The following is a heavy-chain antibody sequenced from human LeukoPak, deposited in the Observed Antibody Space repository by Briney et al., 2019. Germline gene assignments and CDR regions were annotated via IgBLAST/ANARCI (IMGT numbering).Heavy chain of an antibody. CDR2: ISAYNGNT. D-gene: IGHD3-16*02. J-gene: IGHJ4*02. V-gene: IGHV1-18*01. CDR1: GGTFSSYA. CDR3: ARVKVSYVWGSYRYNDY. Sequence: ASVKVSCKASGGTFSSYAISWVRQAPGQGLEWMGWISAYNGNTNYAQKLQGRVTMTTDTSTSTAYMELRSLRSDDTAVYYCARVKVSYVWGSYRYNDYWGQGTLVTVSS.